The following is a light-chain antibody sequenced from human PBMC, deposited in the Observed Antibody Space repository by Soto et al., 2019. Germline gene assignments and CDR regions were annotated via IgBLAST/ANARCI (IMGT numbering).Light chain of an antibody. CDR3: QQYGNGNSPRYS. CDR2: ETS. V-gene: IGKV3-20*01. Sequence: EIVLTQSPGTLSLSLGERATLSCRASQSVSSNYLAWYQQKPGQAPRLLIYETSSRATGIPDRFSGSGSGKDFTLSLSRLEPEDFAVYYCQQYGNGNSPRYSFGQGTRLEIK. J-gene: IGKJ2*03. CDR1: QSVSSNY.